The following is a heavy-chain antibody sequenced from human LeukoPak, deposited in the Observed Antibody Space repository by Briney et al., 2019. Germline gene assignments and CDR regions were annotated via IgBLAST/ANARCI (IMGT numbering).Heavy chain of an antibody. CDR1: GGSVSTSSYY. CDR2: IYYTGDT. CDR3: AKSRGLSLYNE. J-gene: IGHJ4*02. V-gene: IGHV4-39*01. Sequence: SETLSLTCTVSGGSVSTSSYYWGWSRQPPGKGLEWIGRIYYTGDTSYTPSLKSRVTISVDTSKNQFFLKLNSVTAADTAVYYCAKSRGLSLYNEWGQGTLVTVSS. D-gene: IGHD3/OR15-3a*01.